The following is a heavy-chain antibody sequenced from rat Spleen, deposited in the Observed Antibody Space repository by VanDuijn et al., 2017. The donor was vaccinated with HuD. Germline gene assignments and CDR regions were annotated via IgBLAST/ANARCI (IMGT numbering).Heavy chain of an antibody. CDR2: IGPSGGNT. CDR1: GFSFSYYY. D-gene: IGHD3-4*01. CDR3: TREETLYWYFDF. V-gene: IGHV5-25*01. J-gene: IGHJ1*01. Sequence: EVQLVESGGGLVQPGRSLKLSCAASGFSFSYYYMAWVRQAPTKGLEWVASIGPSGGNTYYRDSVKGRFTVSRDNAKSTLYLQMDSLRSEDTATYYCTREETLYWYFDFWGPGTMVTVSS.